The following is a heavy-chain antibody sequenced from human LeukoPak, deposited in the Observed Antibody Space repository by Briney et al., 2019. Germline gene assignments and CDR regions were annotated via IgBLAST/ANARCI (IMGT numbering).Heavy chain of an antibody. CDR3: ARARTYGSGSYYHYYMDV. CDR1: GFTFSTYW. Sequence: PGGSLRLSCAASGFTFSTYWMSWIRQPPGKGLEWIGEINHSGSTNYNPSLKSRVTISVDTSKNQFSLKLSSVTAADTAVYYCARARTYGSGSYYHYYMDVWGKGTTVTISS. CDR2: INHSGST. J-gene: IGHJ6*03. D-gene: IGHD3-10*01. V-gene: IGHV4-34*01.